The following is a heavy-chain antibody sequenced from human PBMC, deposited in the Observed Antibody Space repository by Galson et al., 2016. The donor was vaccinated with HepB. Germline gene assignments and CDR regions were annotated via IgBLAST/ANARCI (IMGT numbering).Heavy chain of an antibody. J-gene: IGHJ4*02. V-gene: IGHV1-46*01. CDR3: ARGADSGYDLGDF. CDR1: GYTFSSYY. CDR2: INPSGGST. D-gene: IGHD5-12*01. Sequence: SVKVSCKASGYTFSSYYLHWVRQAPGQGLEWMGIINPSGGSTSYAQKFQGRVAMTRDTSTSTVYMELSSLRSEDTAVYYCARGADSGYDLGDFWGQGTLVTVSS.